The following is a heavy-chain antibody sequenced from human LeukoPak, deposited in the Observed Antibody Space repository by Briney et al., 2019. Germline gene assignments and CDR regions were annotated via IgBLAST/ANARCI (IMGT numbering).Heavy chain of an antibody. CDR1: GGSISSSSYY. Sequence: SDTVSVTCTVSGGSISSSSYYWGWIRQPPGKGLEWIGSIYYSGSTYYNPSLKSRVTISVDTSKNQFSLKLSSVTAADTAVYYCARPGYYGSGSYYIDYWGQGTLVTVSS. D-gene: IGHD3-10*01. CDR2: IYYSGST. V-gene: IGHV4-39*01. CDR3: ARPGYYGSGSYYIDY. J-gene: IGHJ4*02.